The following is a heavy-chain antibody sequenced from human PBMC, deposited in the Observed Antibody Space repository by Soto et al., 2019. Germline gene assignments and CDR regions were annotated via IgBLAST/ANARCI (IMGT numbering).Heavy chain of an antibody. V-gene: IGHV3-30-3*01. D-gene: IGHD5-18*01. CDR2: ISYDGSNK. CDR1: GFTFSSYA. CDR3: ARGGYSYGYRREDYFDY. Sequence: QVQLVESGGGVVQPGRSLRLSCAASGFTFSSYAMHWVRQAPGKGLEWVAVISYDGSNKYYADSVKGRFTISRDNSKNTLYLQMNSLRAEDTAVYYCARGGYSYGYRREDYFDYWGQGTLVIVSS. J-gene: IGHJ4*02.